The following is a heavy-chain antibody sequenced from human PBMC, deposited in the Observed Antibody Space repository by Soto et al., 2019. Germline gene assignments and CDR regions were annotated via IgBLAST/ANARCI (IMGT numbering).Heavy chain of an antibody. D-gene: IGHD3-22*01. J-gene: IGHJ3*02. Sequence: ASVKVSCKASGYTFTSYAMYWVRQAPGQRLEWMGWINAGNGNTKYSQKFQGRVTITRDTSASTAYMELSSLRSEDTAVYYCARDRVNYYDSSGYYGDAFDIWGQGTMVNVSS. CDR3: ARDRVNYYDSSGYYGDAFDI. V-gene: IGHV1-3*01. CDR2: INAGNGNT. CDR1: GYTFTSYA.